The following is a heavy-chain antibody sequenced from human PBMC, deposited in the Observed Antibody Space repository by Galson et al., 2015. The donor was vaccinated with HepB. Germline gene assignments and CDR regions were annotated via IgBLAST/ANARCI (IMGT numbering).Heavy chain of an antibody. CDR2: INAGNGNT. CDR3: ATGLMVPDAFDI. J-gene: IGHJ3*02. V-gene: IGHV1-3*01. CDR1: GYTFTSYA. D-gene: IGHD3-10*01. Sequence: SVKVSCKASGYTFTSYAMHWVRQAPGQRLEWMGWINAGNGNTKYSQKFQGRVTITRDTSASTAYMELSSLRSEDTAVYYCATGLMVPDAFDIWGQGTMVTVSS.